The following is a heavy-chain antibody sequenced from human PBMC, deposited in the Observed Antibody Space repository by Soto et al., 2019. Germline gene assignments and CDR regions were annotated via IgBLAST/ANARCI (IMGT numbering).Heavy chain of an antibody. J-gene: IGHJ4*02. Sequence: GESLKISCAGSGFTFSNYGLHWVRQAPGKGLDWVSFISFDGSHKYYADSVKGRFTISRDNSNNTLSLQMDSLTTEDTAVYYCAKSGGGGSGWYFDNWGQGTLVTVSS. CDR3: AKSGGGGSGWYFDN. CDR1: GFTFSNYG. V-gene: IGHV3-30*18. CDR2: ISFDGSHK. D-gene: IGHD6-19*01.